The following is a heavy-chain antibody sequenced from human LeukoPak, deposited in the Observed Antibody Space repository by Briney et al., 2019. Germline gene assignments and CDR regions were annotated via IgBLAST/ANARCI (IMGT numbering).Heavy chain of an antibody. J-gene: IGHJ5*02. Sequence: GGSLRLSCAASGFTVSSNYMSWVRQAPGKGLEWVSVIYSGGSTYYADSVKGRFTISRDNSKNTLYLQMNSLRAEDTAVYYCARVDTATQNNWFDPWGQGTLVTVSS. CDR1: GFTVSSNY. D-gene: IGHD5-18*01. CDR3: ARVDTATQNNWFDP. CDR2: IYSGGST. V-gene: IGHV3-53*01.